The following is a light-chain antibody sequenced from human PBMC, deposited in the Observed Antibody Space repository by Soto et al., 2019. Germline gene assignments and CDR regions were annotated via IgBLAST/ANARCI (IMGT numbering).Light chain of an antibody. V-gene: IGKV1-33*01. CDR1: QDIPNF. CDR3: QQYDK. J-gene: IGKJ5*01. Sequence: DLELTQSPSSLSASVGYRVTITCQASQDIPNFLNWYQQKPGEAPKLLIYDTSRLQTGVPSRFSGTGSGTGFTFTISSLQPEDIATYYCQQYDKFGQGTRLEIK. CDR2: DTS.